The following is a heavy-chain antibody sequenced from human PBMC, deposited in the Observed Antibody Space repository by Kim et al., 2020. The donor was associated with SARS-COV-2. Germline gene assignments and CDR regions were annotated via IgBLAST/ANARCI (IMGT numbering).Heavy chain of an antibody. D-gene: IGHD3-22*01. Sequence: ASVKVSCKASGYTFTSYAMRWVRQAPGQRLEWMGWINAGNGNTKYSQKFQGRVTITRDTSASTAYMELSSLRSEDTAVYYCAFYYDSSGYYYPFDYWGQGTLVTVSS. J-gene: IGHJ4*02. CDR2: INAGNGNT. V-gene: IGHV1-3*01. CDR3: AFYYDSSGYYYPFDY. CDR1: GYTFTSYA.